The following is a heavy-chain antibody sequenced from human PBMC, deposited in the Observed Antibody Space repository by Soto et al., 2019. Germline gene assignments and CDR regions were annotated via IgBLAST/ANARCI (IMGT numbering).Heavy chain of an antibody. V-gene: IGHV1-8*01. D-gene: IGHD6-13*01. Sequence: GASVKVSCKASGYTFTSYDINWVRQATGQGLEWMGWMNPNSGNTGYAQKFQGRVTMTRNTSISTAYMELSSLRSEDTAVYYCARVPGIAAAGNSGWFDPWGQGTLVTVS. CDR2: MNPNSGNT. CDR3: ARVPGIAAAGNSGWFDP. CDR1: GYTFTSYD. J-gene: IGHJ5*02.